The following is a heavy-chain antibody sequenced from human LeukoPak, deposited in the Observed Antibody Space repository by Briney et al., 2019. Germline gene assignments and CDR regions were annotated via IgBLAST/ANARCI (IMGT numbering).Heavy chain of an antibody. V-gene: IGHV3-23*01. CDR2: ISGSGGST. CDR3: AKSSGATLGWLDP. J-gene: IGHJ5*02. CDR1: GFTFSSYA. Sequence: GGSLRLSCAASGFTFSSYAMSWVRQAPDKGLEWVSAISGSGGSTYYADSVKGRFSISRDNTKKTVYLQMNSLRVEDTAVYYCAKSSGATLGWLDPWGQATLVTVSS. D-gene: IGHD1-26*01.